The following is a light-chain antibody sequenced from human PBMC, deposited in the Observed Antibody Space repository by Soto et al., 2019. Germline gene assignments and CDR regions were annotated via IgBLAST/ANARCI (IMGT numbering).Light chain of an antibody. CDR2: AAS. V-gene: IGKV1-39*01. CDR3: QQSRDPPPWT. J-gene: IGKJ1*01. CDR1: QSIRKY. Sequence: DIQMTQSPSSLSASVGDRVVITCRASQSIRKYLNWYQHKPGKVPTLLIYAASSLQSGVPSRFSRSGSGTEFTLTITSLQPEDFATYYCQQSRDPPPWTFGQGTKVDIK.